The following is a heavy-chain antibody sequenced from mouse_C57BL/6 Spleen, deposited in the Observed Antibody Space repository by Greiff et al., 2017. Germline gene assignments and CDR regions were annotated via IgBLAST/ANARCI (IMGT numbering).Heavy chain of an antibody. J-gene: IGHJ2*01. CDR1: GFTFSSYA. Sequence: EVHLVESGGGLVKPGGSLKLSCAASGFTFSSYAMSWVRQTPAKRLEWVATISDGGSYTYYPDNVKGRFTLSRDNAKNNLYLQMSHLKSEDTAMYDCAREGNYVLYYVDYWCQGTTLTVSS. D-gene: IGHD2-1*01. CDR3: AREGNYVLYYVDY. CDR2: ISDGGSYT. V-gene: IGHV5-4*01.